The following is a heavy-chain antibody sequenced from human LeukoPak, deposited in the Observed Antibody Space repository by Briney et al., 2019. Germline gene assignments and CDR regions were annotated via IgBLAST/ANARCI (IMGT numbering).Heavy chain of an antibody. D-gene: IGHD2-2*01. CDR2: ILSDGSDK. V-gene: IGHV3-30*18. CDR1: EFTFSNYG. Sequence: GGSLRLSCAASEFTFSNYGMHWVRQAPGKGLEWVAAILSDGSDKYYADSVKGRFTISRDNSKSTLYLQMNSLRAEDTALYYCAEAHCGSSSCSRVDYWGQGTLVTVSS. CDR3: AEAHCGSSSCSRVDY. J-gene: IGHJ4*02.